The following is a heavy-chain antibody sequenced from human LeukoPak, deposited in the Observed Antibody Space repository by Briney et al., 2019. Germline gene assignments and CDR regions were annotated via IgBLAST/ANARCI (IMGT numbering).Heavy chain of an antibody. Sequence: SETLSLTCTVSGGSISSYYWTWIRQPPGKGLEWIGYIYYSGSTNYNPSLKSRVTMSVDTSKNQFSLKLSSVTAADTAVYYCARAYCGGDCLRHYYYMDVWGKGTTVTVSS. D-gene: IGHD2-21*01. J-gene: IGHJ6*03. CDR3: ARAYCGGDCLRHYYYMDV. V-gene: IGHV4-59*12. CDR2: IYYSGST. CDR1: GGSISSYY.